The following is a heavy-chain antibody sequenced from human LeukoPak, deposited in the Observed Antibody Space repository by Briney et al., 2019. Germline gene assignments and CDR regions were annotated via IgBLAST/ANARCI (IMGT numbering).Heavy chain of an antibody. Sequence: PSETLSLTCAVYGGSFSAYYWSWIRQPPGNGLEWIEEINHRGDTNYNPSVKSRVSISVDTSKNQFSLKVTSLAAADTAVYYCARGPTISETGYFDYWGQGTLVTVSS. CDR1: GGSFSAYY. J-gene: IGHJ4*03. CDR2: INHRGDT. CDR3: ARGPTISETGYFDY. D-gene: IGHD1-1*01. V-gene: IGHV4-34*01.